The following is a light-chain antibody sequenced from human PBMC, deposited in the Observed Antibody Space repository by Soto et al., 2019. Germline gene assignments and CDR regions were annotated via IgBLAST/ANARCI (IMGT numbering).Light chain of an antibody. Sequence: AIQMTQSPSSLSASVADRVTITCRASQGISNDLAWYQQKPGKAPKLLIYAASSLQSGVPPRFSGSGSGTDFTLTVSSLQPEDFAAYFCLQDYNFPYTFGQGTKLEIK. V-gene: IGKV1-6*01. CDR3: LQDYNFPYT. J-gene: IGKJ2*01. CDR1: QGISND. CDR2: AAS.